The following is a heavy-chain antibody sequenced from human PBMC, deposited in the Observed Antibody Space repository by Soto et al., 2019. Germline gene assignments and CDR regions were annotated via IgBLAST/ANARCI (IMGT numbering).Heavy chain of an antibody. CDR1: GGHFLSEA. J-gene: IGHJ6*02. CDR2: ISPMFSTP. Sequence: VKVSSSAAGGHFLSEAIIWVRQSPGHGLEWMGRISPMFSTPQYAPELQGRVTIIADESTTTVYMEMRGLTYDDTAVYYCARAQFHDISTADDHPFGTWAQETSVTVSS. D-gene: IGHD3-9*01. V-gene: IGHV1-69*15. CDR3: ARAQFHDISTADDHPFGT.